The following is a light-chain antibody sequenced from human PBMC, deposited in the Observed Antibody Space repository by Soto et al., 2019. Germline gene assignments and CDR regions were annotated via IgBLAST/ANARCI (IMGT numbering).Light chain of an antibody. V-gene: IGLV2-11*01. CDR1: ISNVGGYNY. CDR2: NVN. Sequence: QSVLTQPRSVSGAPGQSVTTYCTGSISNVGGYNYVSWYQQHPDEAPQLIIYNVNKRPSGIPDRFSGCRTGNTASLTISGLQAEDEADDYCCSYGGPVVFGGGTKLTVL. J-gene: IGLJ2*01. CDR3: CSYGGPVV.